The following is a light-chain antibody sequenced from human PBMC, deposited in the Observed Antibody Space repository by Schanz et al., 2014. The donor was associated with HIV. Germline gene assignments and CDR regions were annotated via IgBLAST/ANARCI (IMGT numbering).Light chain of an antibody. CDR3: QKYDSAPLT. Sequence: EIVLTQSPGTLSLSPGERVTLSCRASQTVNNNYLAWYQQKPGQAPRLLMHGASTRAPGIPDRFRGSGSGTDFTLTISRLEPEDVATYYCQKYDSAPLTFGPGTKVDIK. CDR2: GAS. V-gene: IGKV3-20*01. J-gene: IGKJ3*01. CDR1: QTVNNNY.